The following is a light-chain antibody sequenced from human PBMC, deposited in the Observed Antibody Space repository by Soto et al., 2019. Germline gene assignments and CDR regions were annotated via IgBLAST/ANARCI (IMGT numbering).Light chain of an antibody. J-gene: IGLJ2*01. CDR3: GSYASATLI. CDR2: EVT. CDR1: NSDIGAYDY. Sequence: QSALTQPASVSGSPGQSITISCTGSNSDIGAYDYVSWYQQHPGKPPTLLIYEVTFRPSGVPNRFSGSKSGNTATLTISGLLPEDEADYYCGSYASATLIFGGGTKLTVL. V-gene: IGLV2-14*01.